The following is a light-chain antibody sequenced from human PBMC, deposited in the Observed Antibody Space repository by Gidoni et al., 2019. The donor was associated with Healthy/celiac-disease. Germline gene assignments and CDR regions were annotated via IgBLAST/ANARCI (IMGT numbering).Light chain of an antibody. Sequence: QSALTQPPSASGSPGQSVTISCTVTSSDVGGYNYVSWYQQHPGKAPKLMIYEVSKRPSGFPDRFSGSKSGNTASLTVSGLQAEDEADYYCSSYAGSNNLFGGGTKLTVL. J-gene: IGLJ2*01. CDR2: EVS. CDR1: SSDVGGYNY. V-gene: IGLV2-8*01. CDR3: SSYAGSNNL.